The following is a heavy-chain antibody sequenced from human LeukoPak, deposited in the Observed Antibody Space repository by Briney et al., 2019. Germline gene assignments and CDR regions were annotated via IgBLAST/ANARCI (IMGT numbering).Heavy chain of an antibody. J-gene: IGHJ4*02. CDR2: IYYSGST. CDR3: ARPQSGSRFKFDY. V-gene: IGHV4-59*08. Sequence: PSETLSLTCTVSGGSISSYYWSWIRQPTGKGLEWIGYIYYSGSTDYNPSLKSRVTMSVDTSKNQFSLKLNSVTAADTAVYYCARPQSGSRFKFDYWGQGTLVTVSS. CDR1: GGSISSYY. D-gene: IGHD1-26*01.